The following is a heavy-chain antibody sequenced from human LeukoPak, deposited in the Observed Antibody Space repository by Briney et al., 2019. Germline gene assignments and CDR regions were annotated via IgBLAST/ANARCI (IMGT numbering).Heavy chain of an antibody. D-gene: IGHD1-26*01. CDR1: GLTFSSYW. CDR2: IKEDGSEK. CDR3: ARDGGIVGASLDLDH. V-gene: IGHV3-7*03. Sequence: GGSLRLSCAVSGLTFSSYWMSWVRQAPGKGLEWVANIKEDGSEKYYVDSAKGRFTISRDNAKNSLYLQMNSLRAEDTAVYYCARDGGIVGASLDLDHWGQGTLVTVSS. J-gene: IGHJ4*02.